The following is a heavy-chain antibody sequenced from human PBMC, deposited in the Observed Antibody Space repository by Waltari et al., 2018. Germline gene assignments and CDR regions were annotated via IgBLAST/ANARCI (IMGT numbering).Heavy chain of an antibody. J-gene: IGHJ4*02. D-gene: IGHD5-18*01. CDR3: ARAGVGSQLWSDY. Sequence: EVQLVESGGGLVQPGGSLRLSCAASGFTFSSYWMHWVRQAPGKGLVWVSRINTDGSSTSYADSVKGRFTISRDNAKNTLYLQMNSLRAEDTAVYYCARAGVGSQLWSDYWGQGTLVTVSS. V-gene: IGHV3-74*01. CDR2: INTDGSST. CDR1: GFTFSSYW.